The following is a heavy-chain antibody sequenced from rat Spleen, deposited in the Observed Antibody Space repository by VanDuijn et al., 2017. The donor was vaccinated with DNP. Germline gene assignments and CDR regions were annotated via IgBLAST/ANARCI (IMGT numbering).Heavy chain of an antibody. D-gene: IGHD4-3*01. CDR2: ISTGGGNT. CDR3: VRWNSGHFDY. V-gene: IGHV5-25*01. Sequence: EVQLVESGGGFVQPGRSMKFSCAASGFTFSNYYMAWVRQAPTKGLEWVASISTGGGNTYYRDSVKGRFTISRDNAKSTLYLQMNSLRSEDMATYYCVRWNSGHFDYWGQGVMVTVSS. CDR1: GFTFSNYY. J-gene: IGHJ2*01.